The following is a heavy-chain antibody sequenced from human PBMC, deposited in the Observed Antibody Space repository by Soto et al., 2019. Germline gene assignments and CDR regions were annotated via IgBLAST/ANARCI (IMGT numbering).Heavy chain of an antibody. V-gene: IGHV3-64*01. Sequence: GGSLRLSCAASGFTFSSYAMHWVRQAPGKGLEYVSAISSNGGSTYYANSVKGRFTISRDNSKNTLYLQMGSLRAEDMAVYYCARDGFSGETYFDYWGQGTLVTVSS. CDR3: ARDGFSGETYFDY. CDR1: GFTFSSYA. CDR2: ISSNGGST. D-gene: IGHD5-18*01. J-gene: IGHJ4*02.